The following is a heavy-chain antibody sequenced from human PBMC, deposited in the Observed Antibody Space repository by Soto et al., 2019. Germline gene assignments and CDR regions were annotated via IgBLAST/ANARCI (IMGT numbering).Heavy chain of an antibody. D-gene: IGHD6-13*01. J-gene: IGHJ4*02. Sequence: EVQLLESGGGLVQPGGSLRLSCAASGFTFSSYAMSWVRQAPGKGLEWVSVISGSGDSTYYADSVKDRFTISRDNSKNTLYLQMNSLRAEDTAVYYCARRISSWYFDYWGQGTLVTVSS. CDR3: ARRISSWYFDY. V-gene: IGHV3-23*01. CDR1: GFTFSSYA. CDR2: ISGSGDST.